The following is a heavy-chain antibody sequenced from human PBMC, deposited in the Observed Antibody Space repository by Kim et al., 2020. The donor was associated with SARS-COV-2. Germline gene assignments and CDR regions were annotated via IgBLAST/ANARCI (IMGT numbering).Heavy chain of an antibody. J-gene: IGHJ4*02. Sequence: AQKFQGWVTMTRDTSISTAYMELSRLRSDDTAVYYCARVPALGELLFDYWGQGTLVTVSS. CDR3: ARVPALGELLFDY. D-gene: IGHD3-10*01. V-gene: IGHV1-2*04.